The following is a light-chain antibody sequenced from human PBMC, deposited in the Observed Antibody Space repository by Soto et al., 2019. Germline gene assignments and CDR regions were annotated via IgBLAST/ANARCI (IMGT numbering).Light chain of an antibody. V-gene: IGKV1-39*01. CDR2: SVN. CDR3: QQYQSYWT. CDR1: QSIFSY. Sequence: DIQMTQSPSSLSASVGDRVTITCRSSQSIFSYLSWYQQKPGTAPKLLIHSVNNLESGVPSRFSGSGSGTEFTLTISSLQPDDFATYYCQQYQSYWTFGQGTKVEIK. J-gene: IGKJ1*01.